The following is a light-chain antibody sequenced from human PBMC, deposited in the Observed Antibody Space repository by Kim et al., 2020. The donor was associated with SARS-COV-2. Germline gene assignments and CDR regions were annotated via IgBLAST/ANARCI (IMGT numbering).Light chain of an antibody. V-gene: IGKV3-20*01. J-gene: IGKJ3*01. CDR3: QQYGSSPFT. CDR2: GES. Sequence: EIVLTQSPATLSLSPGERASLSCRASQHVISSYLAWYQQKPGQAPRLLWYGESSRATGIPDRFSGSGSGTDFTLTISRLEPEDFAIYYCQQYGSSPFTSGPETKVVIK. CDR1: QHVISSY.